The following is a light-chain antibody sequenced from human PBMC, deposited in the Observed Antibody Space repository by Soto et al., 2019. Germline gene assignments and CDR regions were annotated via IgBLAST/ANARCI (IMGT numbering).Light chain of an antibody. CDR1: QSVGNNY. V-gene: IGKV3-20*01. Sequence: EIVLTQSPGTLSLSPGEGATLSCRASQSVGNNYVAWFQQKPGQAPRVLIYEASKRASGIPDRFSGSGSGTDITLTISRLEPGDYAVFYWQQYFIAPITFGQGTRLEI. CDR2: EAS. CDR3: QQYFIAPIT. J-gene: IGKJ5*01.